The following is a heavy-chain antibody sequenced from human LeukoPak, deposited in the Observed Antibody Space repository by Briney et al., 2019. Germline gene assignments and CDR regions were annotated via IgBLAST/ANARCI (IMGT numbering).Heavy chain of an antibody. J-gene: IGHJ4*02. CDR1: GFTFSTYW. V-gene: IGHV3-7*01. CDR3: ARDGWRAINY. CDR2: IKEDGSEK. D-gene: IGHD5-24*01. Sequence: GGSLRLSCAASGFTFSTYWMSWVRQAPGKGLEWAANIKEDGSEKYYVDSVRGRFTISRDNAKNSLFLQMNSLRAEDTAVYYCARDGWRAINYWGQGTLVTVS.